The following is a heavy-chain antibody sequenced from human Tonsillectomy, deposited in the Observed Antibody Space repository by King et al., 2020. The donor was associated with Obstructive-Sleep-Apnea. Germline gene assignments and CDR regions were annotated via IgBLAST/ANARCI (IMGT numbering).Heavy chain of an antibody. CDR2: ISGSGGST. CDR3: AKAGGYYDSSGANNNWFDP. Sequence: QLVQSGGGLVQPGGSLRLSCAASGFTFSSYAMSWVRQAPGKGLEWVSAISGSGGSTYYADSVKGRFTISRDNSKNTLYLQMNSLRAEDTAVYYCAKAGGYYDSSGANNNWFDPWGQGTLVTVSS. V-gene: IGHV3-23*04. J-gene: IGHJ5*02. CDR1: GFTFSSYA. D-gene: IGHD3-22*01.